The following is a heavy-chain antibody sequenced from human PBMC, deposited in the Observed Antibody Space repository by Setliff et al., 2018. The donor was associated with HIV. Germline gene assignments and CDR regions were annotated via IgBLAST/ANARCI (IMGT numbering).Heavy chain of an antibody. J-gene: IGHJ4*02. V-gene: IGHV1-2*02. CDR3: ARAPYSSVMHYFDY. CDR2: IIPNSDGT. Sequence: ASVKVSCKASGYKFTNYYIHWVRQAPGQGLEWMGWIIPNSDGTNLAQRSQGRITMTTDTSPTTAYMELSRLRSDDTAVYYCARAPYSSVMHYFDYWGQGTLVTVSS. CDR1: GYKFTNYY. D-gene: IGHD4-4*01.